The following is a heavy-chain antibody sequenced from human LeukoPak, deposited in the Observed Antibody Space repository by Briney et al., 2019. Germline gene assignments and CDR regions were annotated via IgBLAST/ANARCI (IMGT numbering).Heavy chain of an antibody. CDR1: GGTFSSYA. CDR2: IIPIFGIA. CDR3: ARLDSSGWYYFDY. J-gene: IGHJ4*02. D-gene: IGHD6-19*01. V-gene: IGHV1-69*10. Sequence: SVKVSCKASGGTFSSYAISWVRQAPGQGLEWMGGIIPIFGIANYAQKFQGRVTITADKSTSTAYMELSSLRSEDTAVYYCARLDSSGWYYFDYWGQGTLVTVSS.